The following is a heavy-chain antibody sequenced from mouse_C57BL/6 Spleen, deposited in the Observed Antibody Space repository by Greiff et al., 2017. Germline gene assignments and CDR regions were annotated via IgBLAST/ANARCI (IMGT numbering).Heavy chain of an antibody. D-gene: IGHD2-12*01. J-gene: IGHJ4*01. CDR3: ARGEYDREYYYAMDY. Sequence: EVQGVESGGGLVKPGGSLKLSCAASGFTFSDYGMHWVRQAPEKGLEWVAYISSGSSTIYYADTVKGRFTFSIDNAKNTLFLQMTSLRSEDTAMYYCARGEYDREYYYAMDYWGQGTSVTVSS. CDR2: ISSGSSTI. V-gene: IGHV5-17*01. CDR1: GFTFSDYG.